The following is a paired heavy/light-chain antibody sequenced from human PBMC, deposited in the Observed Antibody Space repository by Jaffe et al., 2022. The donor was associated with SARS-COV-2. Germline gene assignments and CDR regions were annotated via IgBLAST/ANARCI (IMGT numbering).Heavy chain of an antibody. D-gene: IGHD3-3*01. J-gene: IGHJ4*02. V-gene: IGHV3-23*01. CDR1: GFTFSSYA. CDR2: ISGSGGST. CDR3: AKASTRITIFGVVIIRTLGFDY. Sequence: EVQLLESGGGLVQPGGSLRLSCAASGFTFSSYAMSWVRQAPGKGLEWVSAISGSGGSTYYADSVKGRFTISRDNSKNTLYLQMNSLRAEDTAVYYCAKASTRITIFGVVIIRTLGFDYWGQGTLVTVSS.
Light chain of an antibody. Sequence: EIVMTQSPATLSVSPGERATLSCRASQSVSSNLAWYQQKPGQAPRLLIYGASTRATGIPARFSGSGSGTEFTLTISSLQSEDFAVYYCQQYNNWPITFGQGTRLEIK. CDR2: GAS. CDR3: QQYNNWPIT. V-gene: IGKV3-15*01. J-gene: IGKJ5*01. CDR1: QSVSSN.